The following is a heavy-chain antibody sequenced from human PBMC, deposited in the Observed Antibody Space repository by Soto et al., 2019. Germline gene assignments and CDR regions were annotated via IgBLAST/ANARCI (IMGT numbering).Heavy chain of an antibody. Sequence: SETLSLTCAVYGGSFSGYYWSWIRQPPGKGLEWIGEINHSGSTNYNPSLKSRVTISVDTSKNQFSLKLSSVTAADTAVYYCARGFSIKAGYSSSSYGGDYSYCPMDVWGQGTLVTVSS. V-gene: IGHV4-34*01. D-gene: IGHD6-13*01. CDR3: ARGFSIKAGYSSSSYGGDYSYCPMDV. J-gene: IGHJ6*02. CDR2: INHSGST. CDR1: GGSFSGYY.